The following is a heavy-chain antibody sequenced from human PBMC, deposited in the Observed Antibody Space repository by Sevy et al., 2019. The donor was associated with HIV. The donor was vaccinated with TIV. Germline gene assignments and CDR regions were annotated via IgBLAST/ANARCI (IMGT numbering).Heavy chain of an antibody. J-gene: IGHJ6*03. V-gene: IGHV3-9*01. CDR1: GFTFDDYA. D-gene: IGHD5-12*01. CDR3: VKDMDPRYVYYYMDV. CDR2: IGWNSDLI. Sequence: GGSLRLSCAASGFTFDDYAMHWVRQAPGKGLEWVSGIGWNSDLIAYADSVMGRFTISRDNAKNSLYLQMNSLRAEDNDLYYSVKDMDPRYVYYYMDVWGKGTTVTVSS.